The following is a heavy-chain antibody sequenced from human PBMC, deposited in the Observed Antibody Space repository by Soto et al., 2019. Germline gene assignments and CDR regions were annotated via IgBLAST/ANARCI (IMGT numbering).Heavy chain of an antibody. CDR2: IIPIFGTA. J-gene: IGHJ6*02. Sequence: SVKVSCKASGGTFSSYAISWVRQAPGQGLEWMGVIIPIFGTANYAHKFQGRVTITSDEYTSTAYMELSSLRSEDTAVYYCASDYRSLGRGTNFGMDXWGQVTMSTVS. V-gene: IGHV1-69*13. CDR1: GGTFSSYA. D-gene: IGHD6-6*01. CDR3: ASDYRSLGRGTNFGMDX.